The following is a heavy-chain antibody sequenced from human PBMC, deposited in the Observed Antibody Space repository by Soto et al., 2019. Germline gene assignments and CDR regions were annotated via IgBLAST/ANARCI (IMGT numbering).Heavy chain of an antibody. V-gene: IGHV3-7*04. CDR1: GLTFSSHW. Sequence: EVHLVESGGDLVQPGGSLRLSCVASGLTFSSHWMTWVRQAPGKGLEWVANIKEDGSDIYYADSVKGRFTISRDNAKKSLYLQMNSLRAEDTAVYYCGRDSGTFHIDYWGQGTLVTVSS. CDR2: IKEDGSDI. D-gene: IGHD1-26*01. J-gene: IGHJ4*02. CDR3: GRDSGTFHIDY.